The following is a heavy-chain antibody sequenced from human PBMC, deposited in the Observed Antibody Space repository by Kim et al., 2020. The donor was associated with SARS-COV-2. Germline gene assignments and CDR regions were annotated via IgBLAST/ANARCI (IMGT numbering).Heavy chain of an antibody. J-gene: IGHJ4*02. CDR3: ARETYGDSYYFDY. CDR1: GYSISSGYY. Sequence: SETLSLTCTVSGYSISSGYYWGWIRQPPGKGLEWIGSIYHSGSTYYNPSLKSRVTISVDTSKNQFSLKLSSVTAADTAVYYCARETYGDSYYFDYWGQGTLVTVSS. CDR2: IYHSGST. V-gene: IGHV4-38-2*02. D-gene: IGHD4-17*01.